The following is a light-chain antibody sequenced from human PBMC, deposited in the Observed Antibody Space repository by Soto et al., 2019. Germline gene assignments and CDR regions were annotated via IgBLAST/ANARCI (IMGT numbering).Light chain of an antibody. CDR2: DVT. CDR1: SSDVGGSNS. V-gene: IGLV2-14*03. CDR3: CTDTGRDFYI. J-gene: IGLJ2*01. Sequence: QSALTQPASMSGSPGQSITISCTGTSSDVGGSNSVSWYQQHPGKAPKLMIYDVTKRPAGVPDRFSGSKSGNTASLTVSGLQAEDEADYYCCTDTGRDFYILGGGTKLTVL.